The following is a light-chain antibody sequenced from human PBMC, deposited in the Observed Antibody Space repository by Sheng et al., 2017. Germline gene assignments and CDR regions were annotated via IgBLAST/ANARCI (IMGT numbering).Light chain of an antibody. V-gene: IGKV4-1*01. J-gene: IGKJ3*01. CDR3: QQYNDWLIFS. CDR1: QSILYSSSNNNY. Sequence: DIVVTQSPDSLAVSLGERATINCKSSQSILYSSSNNNYLAWYQQKPGQPPRLLIYWASTRESGVPDRFSGSGSGTDFTLTISSLQAEDVATYYCQQYNDWLIFSFGPGTKVDV. CDR2: WAS.